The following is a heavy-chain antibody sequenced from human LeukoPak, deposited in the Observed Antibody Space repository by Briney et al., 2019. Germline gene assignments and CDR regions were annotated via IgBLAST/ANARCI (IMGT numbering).Heavy chain of an antibody. V-gene: IGHV4-30-4*08. CDR1: GGSISSGDYY. D-gene: IGHD6-6*01. CDR2: IYYSGST. Sequence: KPAETLSLTCTVSGGSISSGDYYWSWIRQPPGKGLEWIGYIYYSGSTYYNPSLKSRVTISVDTSKNPFSLKLSSLTAADTAVYYCARTAEYSTIYFDLWGRGTLVTVSS. CDR3: ARTAEYSTIYFDL. J-gene: IGHJ2*01.